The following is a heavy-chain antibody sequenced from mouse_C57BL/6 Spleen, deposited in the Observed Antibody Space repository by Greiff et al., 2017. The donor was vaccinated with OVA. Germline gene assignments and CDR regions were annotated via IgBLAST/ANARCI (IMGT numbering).Heavy chain of an antibody. J-gene: IGHJ1*03. D-gene: IGHD1-1*01. CDR1: GYTFTSYW. Sequence: QVQLQQPGAELVRPGTSVKLSCKASGYTFTSYWMHWVKQRPGQGLEWIGVIDPSDSYTNYNQKFKGTATLTVATSSSTAYMQLSSLTSEDSAVYYCARRYYGSSYVGWYFDVWGTGTTVTVSS. V-gene: IGHV1-59*01. CDR3: ARRYYGSSYVGWYFDV. CDR2: IDPSDSYT.